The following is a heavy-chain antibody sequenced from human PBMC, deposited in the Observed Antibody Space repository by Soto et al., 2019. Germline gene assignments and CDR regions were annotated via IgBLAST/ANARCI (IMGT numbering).Heavy chain of an antibody. CDR1: GLTVSSNY. CDR2: LYSGGST. J-gene: IGHJ3*02. Sequence: EVQLVETGGGLIQPGVSLRLSCAASGLTVSSNYMNWVRQAPGKGLEWVSVLYSGGSTHYAGSVKGRFIISRDNSKNTLYLQMNSLSVEDTAVYYCARDRPGDEGDGFDIWGHGTMVTVSS. V-gene: IGHV3-53*02. CDR3: ARDRPGDEGDGFDI. D-gene: IGHD3-10*01.